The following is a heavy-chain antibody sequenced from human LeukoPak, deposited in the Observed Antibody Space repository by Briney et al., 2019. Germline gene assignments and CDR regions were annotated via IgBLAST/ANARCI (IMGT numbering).Heavy chain of an antibody. CDR1: GFTFSSYA. J-gene: IGHJ4*02. D-gene: IGHD3-22*01. Sequence: GGSLRLSCAASGFTFSSYAMRWVRQAPGKGLEWVSAISGSGGSTYYADSVKGRFTISRDNSKNTLYLQMNSLRAEDTAVYYCAKGGIGTMIVVVITTWDYWGQGALVTVSS. V-gene: IGHV3-23*01. CDR3: AKGGIGTMIVVVITTWDY. CDR2: ISGSGGST.